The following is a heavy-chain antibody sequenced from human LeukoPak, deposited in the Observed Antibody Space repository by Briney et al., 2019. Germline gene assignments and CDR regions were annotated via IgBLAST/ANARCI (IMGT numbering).Heavy chain of an antibody. J-gene: IGHJ4*02. CDR2: IYTSGTT. Sequence: SETLSLTCTVSGGSISSYFWSWIRQPAGKGLEWIGRIYTSGTTNYNPSLKSRVTISVDTSKNQFSLKLSSVTAADTAVYYCASTPAWGAPYSSGWAFDYWGQGTLVTVSS. CDR1: GGSISSYF. V-gene: IGHV4-4*07. CDR3: ASTPAWGAPYSSGWAFDY. D-gene: IGHD6-19*01.